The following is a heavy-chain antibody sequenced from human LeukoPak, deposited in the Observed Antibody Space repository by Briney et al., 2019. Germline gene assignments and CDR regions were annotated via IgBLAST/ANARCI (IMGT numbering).Heavy chain of an antibody. D-gene: IGHD3-3*01. J-gene: IGHJ4*02. CDR3: ARGKYDFWSGYYTCFDY. V-gene: IGHV4-34*01. CDR1: GGSFSGYY. Sequence: PSETLSLTCAVYGGSFSGYYWSWIRQPPGKGLEWIGEISHSGSTNYNPSLKSRVTISVDTSKNQFSLKLSSVTAADTAVYYCARGKYDFWSGYYTCFDYWGQGTLVTVSS. CDR2: ISHSGST.